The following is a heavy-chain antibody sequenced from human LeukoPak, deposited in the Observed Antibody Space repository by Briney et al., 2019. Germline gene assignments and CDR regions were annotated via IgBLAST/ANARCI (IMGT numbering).Heavy chain of an antibody. V-gene: IGHV4-39*01. D-gene: IGHD1-26*01. Sequence: PSETLSLTCTVSGGSISSSSYYWGWIRQPPGKGLEWIGSIYYSGSTYYNPSLKSRVTISVDTSKNQFSLKLSSVTAADTAVYYCASPVGDTIDYWGQGTLVTVSS. CDR3: ASPVGDTIDY. CDR1: GGSISSSSYY. CDR2: IYYSGST. J-gene: IGHJ4*02.